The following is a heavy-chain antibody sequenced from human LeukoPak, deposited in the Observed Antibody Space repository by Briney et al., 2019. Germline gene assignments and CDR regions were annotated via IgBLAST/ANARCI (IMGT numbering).Heavy chain of an antibody. CDR1: GFTFSSYA. J-gene: IGHJ4*02. CDR2: ISYDGSNK. Sequence: QPGRSLRLSCAASGFTFSSYAMHWVRQAPGKGLGWVAVISYDGSNKYYADSVKGRFTISRDNSKNTLYLQMNSLRAEDTAVYYCARDSCSGGSCYYYFDYWGQGTLVTVSS. D-gene: IGHD2-15*01. V-gene: IGHV3-30*04. CDR3: ARDSCSGGSCYYYFDY.